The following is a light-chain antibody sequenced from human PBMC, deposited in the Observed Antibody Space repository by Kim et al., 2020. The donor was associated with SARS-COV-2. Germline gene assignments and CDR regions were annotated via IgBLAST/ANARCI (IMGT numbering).Light chain of an antibody. Sequence: NFMLTQPHSVSESPGKTVTISCTRSSGSIASIYVQWYQQRPGSVPTLVIYDDNLRPSGVPDRFSGSIDRSSNSASLSISGLETEDEADYYCQSSDSSASLFVFGTGTKVTVL. CDR2: DDN. CDR1: SGSIASIY. CDR3: QSSDSSASLFV. J-gene: IGLJ1*01. V-gene: IGLV6-57*04.